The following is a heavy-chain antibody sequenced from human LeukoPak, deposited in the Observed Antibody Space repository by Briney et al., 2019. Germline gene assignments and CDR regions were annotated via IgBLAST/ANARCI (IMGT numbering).Heavy chain of an antibody. V-gene: IGHV4-39*07. Sequence: SETLSLTCTVSGGSISSSSYYWGWVRQPPGKGLEWIGSIYYSGSTYYNPSLKSRVTISVDTSKNQFSLKLSSVTAADTAVYYCARVVRFGESNWFDPWGQGTLVTVSS. CDR2: IYYSGST. J-gene: IGHJ5*02. CDR1: GGSISSSSYY. D-gene: IGHD3-10*01. CDR3: ARVVRFGESNWFDP.